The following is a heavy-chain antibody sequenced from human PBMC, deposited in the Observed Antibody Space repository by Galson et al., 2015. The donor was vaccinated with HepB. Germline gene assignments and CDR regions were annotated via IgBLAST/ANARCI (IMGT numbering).Heavy chain of an antibody. Sequence: SLRLSCAASGFTFSSYGMHWVRQAPGKGLEWVAVIWYDGSNKYYADSVKGRFTISRDNSKNTLYLQMNSLRAEDTAVYYCARDVPELPDYYGMDVWGQGTTVTVSS. CDR2: IWYDGSNK. CDR3: ARDVPELPDYYGMDV. CDR1: GFTFSSYG. D-gene: IGHD1-14*01. V-gene: IGHV3-33*08. J-gene: IGHJ6*02.